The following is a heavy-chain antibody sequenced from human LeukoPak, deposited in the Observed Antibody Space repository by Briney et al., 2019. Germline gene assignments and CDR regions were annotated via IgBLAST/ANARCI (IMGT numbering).Heavy chain of an antibody. Sequence: SETLSLTCAVYGGSFSGYYWSWIRQPPGKGLEWIGEINHSGSTNYNPSLKSRVTISVDTSKNQFSLKLTSVTAADTAVYYCARGGYYYLDVWGKGTTVAVSS. CDR2: INHSGST. J-gene: IGHJ6*03. CDR3: ARGGYYYLDV. CDR1: GGSFSGYY. V-gene: IGHV4-34*01.